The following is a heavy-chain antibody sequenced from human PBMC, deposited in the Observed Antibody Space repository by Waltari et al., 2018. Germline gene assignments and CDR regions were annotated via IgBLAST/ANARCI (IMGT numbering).Heavy chain of an antibody. CDR2: MNPNSGNT. D-gene: IGHD6-6*01. CDR1: GYSFTRYD. V-gene: IGHV1-8*01. Sequence: QVQLVQSGAEVKKPGASVKVSCKAAGYSFTRYDVNWVRQATGQGLELVGWMNPNSGNTGYAQKFQGRVTMTRNTSITTAYMELSSLTSEDTAVYYCARSSRHIPYPDYWGQGTLVTVSS. J-gene: IGHJ4*02. CDR3: ARSSRHIPYPDY.